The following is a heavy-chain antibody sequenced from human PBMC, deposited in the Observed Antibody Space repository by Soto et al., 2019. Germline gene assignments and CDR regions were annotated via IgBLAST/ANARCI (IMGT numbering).Heavy chain of an antibody. CDR2: INQDGTEQ. Sequence: EVQLFESGGVLVQPGGSLRLSCTASGFALSNHWMDWVRQAPGKGLEWVANINQDGTEQNYVGSVKGRFTISRDNAKNSLYLQMSSLTAEDSALYYCLRSLDSWGQGTLVTVSS. V-gene: IGHV3-7*01. CDR1: GFALSNHW. CDR3: LRSLDS. J-gene: IGHJ4*02.